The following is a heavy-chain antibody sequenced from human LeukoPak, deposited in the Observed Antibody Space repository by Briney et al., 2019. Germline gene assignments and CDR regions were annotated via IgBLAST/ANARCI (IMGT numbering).Heavy chain of an antibody. CDR1: GYSFTSYG. CDR2: ISVYNGKT. D-gene: IGHD1-26*01. Sequence: ASVKVSCKASGYSFTSYGISWVRQAPGQGLEWMGWISVYNGKTNYAQKVQGRVTMSTDTSTTTVYMELRGLRSDDTAVYYCARNRAYSGGYFDAFDIWGQGTMVTVSS. J-gene: IGHJ3*02. V-gene: IGHV1-18*01. CDR3: ARNRAYSGGYFDAFDI.